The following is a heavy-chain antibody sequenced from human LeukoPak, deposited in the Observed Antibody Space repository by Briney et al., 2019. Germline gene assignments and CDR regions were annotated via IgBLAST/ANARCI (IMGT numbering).Heavy chain of an antibody. D-gene: IGHD5-18*01. CDR1: GGSFSGYY. Sequence: SETLSLTCAVYGGSFSGYYWSWIRQPPGKGLEWIGEINHSGSTNYNPSLKSRVTISVDTSKNQFSLKLSSVTAADTAVYYCARRGYSYGTFDYWGQGNLVTVSS. J-gene: IGHJ4*02. CDR3: ARRGYSYGTFDY. V-gene: IGHV4-34*01. CDR2: INHSGST.